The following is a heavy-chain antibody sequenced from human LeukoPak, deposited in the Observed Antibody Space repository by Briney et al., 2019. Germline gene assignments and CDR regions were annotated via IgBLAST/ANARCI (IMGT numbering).Heavy chain of an antibody. V-gene: IGHV3-53*01. Sequence: GGSLRLSCAASGFIVSSNYMSWVRQAPGKGLEWVSVIYSGGSTYYADSVKGRFTISRDNSKNTLYLQMNSLRAEDTAVYYCARDHCSSTSCPSRYWYFDLWGRGTLVTVSS. CDR3: ARDHCSSTSCPSRYWYFDL. CDR2: IYSGGST. CDR1: GFIVSSNY. D-gene: IGHD2-2*01. J-gene: IGHJ2*01.